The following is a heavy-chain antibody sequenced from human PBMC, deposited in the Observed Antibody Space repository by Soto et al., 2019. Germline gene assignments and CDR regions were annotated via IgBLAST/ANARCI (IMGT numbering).Heavy chain of an antibody. J-gene: IGHJ5*02. CDR1: GGTFDSYV. D-gene: IGHD3-10*01. CDR3: ARVHSSGIFYFVDP. CDR2: IMPIFGTP. V-gene: IGHV1-69*13. Sequence: ASVKVSCKASGGTFDSYVISWVRQAPGQGLEWMGGIMPIFGTPNYAQKFRGRVTISADESTSTAYLELSSLTSDDTAVYYCARVHSSGIFYFVDPWGQGTLVTVSS.